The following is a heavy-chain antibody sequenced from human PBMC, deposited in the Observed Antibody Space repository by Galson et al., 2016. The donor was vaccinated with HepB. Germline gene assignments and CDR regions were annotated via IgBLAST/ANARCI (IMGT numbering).Heavy chain of an antibody. CDR3: ARTMVRGVPGFDI. CDR1: EYTFTSYD. CDR2: MNPSSGNT. D-gene: IGHD3-10*01. J-gene: IGHJ3*02. V-gene: IGHV1-8*01. Sequence: SVKVSCKASEYTFTSYDINWVRQASGQGLECMGWMNPSSGNTGYAQNFQGRVSMTSDASISTAYMELSGLRSEDTAVYYCARTMVRGVPGFDIWGQGTMVAVSS.